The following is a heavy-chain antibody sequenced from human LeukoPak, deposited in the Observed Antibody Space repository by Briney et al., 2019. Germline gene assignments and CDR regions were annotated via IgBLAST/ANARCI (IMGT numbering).Heavy chain of an antibody. V-gene: IGHV1-18*01. Sequence: ASVKVSCKASGYTFTSYGISRVRQAPGQGLEWMGWISAYNGNTNYAQKLQGRVTMTTDTSTSTAYMELRSLRSDDTAVYYRARAVVGATIDYWGQGTLVTVSS. CDR1: GYTFTSYG. CDR3: ARAVVGATIDY. J-gene: IGHJ4*02. CDR2: ISAYNGNT. D-gene: IGHD1-26*01.